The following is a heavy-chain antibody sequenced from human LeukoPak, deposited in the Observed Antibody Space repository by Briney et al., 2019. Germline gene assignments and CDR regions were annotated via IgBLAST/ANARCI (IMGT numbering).Heavy chain of an antibody. J-gene: IGHJ4*02. CDR2: IYTSGST. CDR3: AKEWLRNTDY. CDR1: GGSISSGRYY. Sequence: PSQTLSLTCTVSGGSISSGRYYWSWIRQPAGKGLEWIGRIYTSGSTNYNPSLKSRVTISVDTSKNQFSLKLSSVTAADTAVYYCAKEWLRNTDYWGQGTLVTVSS. D-gene: IGHD5-12*01. V-gene: IGHV4-61*02.